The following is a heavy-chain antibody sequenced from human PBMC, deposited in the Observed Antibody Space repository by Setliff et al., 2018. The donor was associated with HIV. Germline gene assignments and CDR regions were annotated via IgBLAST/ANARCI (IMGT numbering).Heavy chain of an antibody. J-gene: IGHJ4*01. V-gene: IGHV3-9*01. CDR1: GFTFDDHA. Sequence: PGGSLRLSCAASGFTFDDHAMHWVRQVPGKGLEWVSGISWNSRSFGYADSVKGRFTISRDNSKNTLYLQMNRPRVEDTAVYYCAKDGISGGAYPPYYFDYWGHGTLVTVSS. D-gene: IGHD2-15*01. CDR3: AKDGISGGAYPPYYFDY. CDR2: ISWNSRSF.